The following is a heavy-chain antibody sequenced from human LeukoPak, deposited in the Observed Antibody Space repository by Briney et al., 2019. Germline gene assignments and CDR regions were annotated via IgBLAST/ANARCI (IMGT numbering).Heavy chain of an antibody. D-gene: IGHD3-22*01. J-gene: IGHJ4*02. V-gene: IGHV3-30*04. CDR2: ISYDGSNK. Sequence: GGSLRLSCAASGFTFSSHAMHWVRQAPGKGLEWVAVISYDGSNKYYADSVKGRFTISRDNSKNTLYLQMNSLRAEDTAVYYCASSKLMIVVEGSWGQGTLVTVSS. CDR1: GFTFSSHA. CDR3: ASSKLMIVVEGS.